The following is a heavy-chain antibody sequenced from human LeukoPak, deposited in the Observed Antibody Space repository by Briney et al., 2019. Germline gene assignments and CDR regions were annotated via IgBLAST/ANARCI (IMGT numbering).Heavy chain of an antibody. CDR3: ARVEYSGNGNLY. CDR1: GLTFINYW. V-gene: IGHV3-7*03. CDR2: INRDGSGK. D-gene: IGHD1-26*01. J-gene: IGHJ4*02. Sequence: GGSLILSYAGSGLTFINYWMTWVRQVPGKGLEWVANINRDGSGKYYLPSVRGRFTISKDDAKDSFYLQMDSLRPEDTAIYYCARVEYSGNGNLYWGQGTLVTVSS.